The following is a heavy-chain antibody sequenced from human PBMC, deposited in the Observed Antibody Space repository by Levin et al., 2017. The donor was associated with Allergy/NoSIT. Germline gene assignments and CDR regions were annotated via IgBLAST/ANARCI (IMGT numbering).Heavy chain of an antibody. D-gene: IGHD5-18*01. CDR3: ARSGHSYGFVPFFGY. J-gene: IGHJ4*02. V-gene: IGHV3-48*04. Sequence: LSLTCAASGFSFNIYTMNWVRQAPGRGLEWVSHISSSGINIYYADSLKGRFTISRDNAKNSLYLQISSLRAEDTAVYYCARSGHSYGFVPFFGYWGQGILVTVSS. CDR2: ISSSGINI. CDR1: GFSFNIYT.